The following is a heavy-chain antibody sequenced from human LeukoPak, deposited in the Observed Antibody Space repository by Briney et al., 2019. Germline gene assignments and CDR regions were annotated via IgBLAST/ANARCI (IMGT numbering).Heavy chain of an antibody. CDR1: GYTFTSYY. V-gene: IGHV1-46*01. CDR3: AREAEADEGEPAIKGLDP. J-gene: IGHJ5*02. Sequence: ASVKVSCKASGYTFTSYYMHWVRQAPGQGLEWMGVINPRSGTTTNGQNFQGRVNRTRDTSASTVYMELSSLRSADTAMYYCAREAEADEGEPAIKGLDPWGQGTLVTVSS. D-gene: IGHD2-21*02. CDR2: INPRSGTT.